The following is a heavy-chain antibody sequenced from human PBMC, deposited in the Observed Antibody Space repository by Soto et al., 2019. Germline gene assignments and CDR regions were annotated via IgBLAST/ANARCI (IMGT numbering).Heavy chain of an antibody. CDR2: TYYRSKWYN. CDR3: ARDQSVCPPGCGEGSIVVATNYYYYGMDV. V-gene: IGHV6-1*01. J-gene: IGHJ6*02. D-gene: IGHD2-15*01. CDR1: GDSVSSNSAA. Sequence: SQTLSLTCAISGDSVSSNSAAWNWIRQSPSRGLEWLGRTYYRSKWYNDYAVSVKSRITINPDTSKNQFSLQLNSVTPEDTAVYYCARDQSVCPPGCGEGSIVVATNYYYYGMDVWGQGTTVTVSS.